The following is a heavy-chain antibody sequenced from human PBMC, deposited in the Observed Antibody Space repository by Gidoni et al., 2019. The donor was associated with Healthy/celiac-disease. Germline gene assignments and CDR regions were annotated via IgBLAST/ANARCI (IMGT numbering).Heavy chain of an antibody. CDR3: TTGKLGYCSGGSCYPNDY. CDR2: IKSKSDGGTT. Sequence: EVQLVESGGGLVKPGGSLRLSCAASGFTFSNAWMRWVRQAPGKGLEWVGRIKSKSDGGTTDYAAPVKGRFTISRDDSKNTLYLQMNSLKTEDTAVYYCTTGKLGYCSGGSCYPNDYWGQGTLVTVSS. J-gene: IGHJ4*02. D-gene: IGHD2-15*01. V-gene: IGHV3-15*01. CDR1: GFTFSNAW.